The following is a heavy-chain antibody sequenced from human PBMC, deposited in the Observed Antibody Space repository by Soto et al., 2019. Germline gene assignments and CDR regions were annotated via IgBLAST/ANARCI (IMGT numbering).Heavy chain of an antibody. V-gene: IGHV3-23*01. J-gene: IGHJ6*02. CDR3: SKDLRTSTSYTYGMDV. CDR1: GFTFSTYA. CDR2: ISASGGST. Sequence: EVQLLESGGGLVQPGGSLRLSCAASGFTFSTYAMSWVRQAPGKGLEWVSVISASGGSTFYADSVKGRFTVSRDNSRNTQYLQVISLRVEDTAVSYCSKDLRTSTSYTYGMDVWGQGTTVTVSS. D-gene: IGHD1-26*01.